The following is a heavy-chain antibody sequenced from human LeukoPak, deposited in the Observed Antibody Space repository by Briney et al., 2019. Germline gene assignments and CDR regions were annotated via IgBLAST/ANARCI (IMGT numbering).Heavy chain of an antibody. CDR2: VNPHSGET. Sequence: GASVKVSCKTSGYTFTGNYIHWLRQAPGQGLEWMGWVNPHSGETNYALKFQGRVTLTRDTSISTAFIEVRRLRFDDTAVYYCARDFSGWYYFDHWGQGSLVTVSS. D-gene: IGHD6-19*01. CDR3: ARDFSGWYYFDH. J-gene: IGHJ4*02. CDR1: GYTFTGNY. V-gene: IGHV1-2*02.